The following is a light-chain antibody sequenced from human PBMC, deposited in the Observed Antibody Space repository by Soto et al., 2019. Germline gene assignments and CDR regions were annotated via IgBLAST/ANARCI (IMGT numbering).Light chain of an antibody. CDR1: QDIKNY. V-gene: IGKV1-33*01. J-gene: IGKJ4*01. Sequence: DIQMTHSPSSLSASVGDRVTITCQASQDIKNYLNWYQQQPGKAPKLLIYDASNLETGVPSRFSGGGSGTDFTFTITSLQSEDFSTYYCQQYDSLAQCTFGGGTKVEIE. CDR2: DAS. CDR3: QQYDSLAQCT.